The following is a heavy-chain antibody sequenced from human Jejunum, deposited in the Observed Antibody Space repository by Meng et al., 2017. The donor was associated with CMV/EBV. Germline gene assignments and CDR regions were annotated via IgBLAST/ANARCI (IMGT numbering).Heavy chain of an antibody. CDR1: GGSVSSNTYY. D-gene: IGHD6-19*01. V-gene: IGHV4-39*07. CDR3: ARWRSSGWYFFDF. J-gene: IGHJ4*02. Sequence: GGSVSSNTYYWAWIRKSPGEGLEWIGSMYHSGSTYHNPSLKSRVTISVDTSKNQFSLKLNSVTAADTAVYYCARWRSSGWYFFDFWGQGTLVTVSS. CDR2: MYHSGST.